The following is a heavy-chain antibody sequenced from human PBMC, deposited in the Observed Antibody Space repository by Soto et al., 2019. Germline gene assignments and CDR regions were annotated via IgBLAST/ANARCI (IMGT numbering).Heavy chain of an antibody. CDR1: GFTFSSYW. Sequence: GGSLRLSCAASGFTFSSYWMHWVRQAPGKGLVWVSRINSDGSSTSYADSVKGRFTISRDNAKNTLYLQMNSLRAEDTAVYYCAREGDDYGDYYWYFDLWGRGTLVTV. J-gene: IGHJ2*01. CDR2: INSDGSST. V-gene: IGHV3-74*01. D-gene: IGHD4-17*01. CDR3: AREGDDYGDYYWYFDL.